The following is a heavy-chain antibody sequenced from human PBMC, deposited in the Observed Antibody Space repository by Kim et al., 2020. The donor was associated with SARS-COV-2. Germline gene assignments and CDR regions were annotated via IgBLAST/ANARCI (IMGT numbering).Heavy chain of an antibody. V-gene: IGHV1-69*13. J-gene: IGHJ4*02. D-gene: IGHD3-10*01. CDR2: IIPIFGTA. Sequence: SVKVSCKASGGTFSSYAISWVRQAPGQGLEWMGGIIPIFGTANYAQKFQGRVTITADESTSTAYMELSSLRSEDTAVYYCARVDRRGGLNDYWGQGTLVTVSS. CDR1: GGTFSSYA. CDR3: ARVDRRGGLNDY.